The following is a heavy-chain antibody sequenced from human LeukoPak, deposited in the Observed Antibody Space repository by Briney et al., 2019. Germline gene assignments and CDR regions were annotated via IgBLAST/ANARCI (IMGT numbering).Heavy chain of an antibody. CDR3: ARSIAAAGHFDY. CDR2: INPSGGST. V-gene: IGHV1-46*01. CDR1: GYTFTSYY. D-gene: IGHD6-13*01. Sequence: ASVKVSCKASGYTFTSYYMHWVRQAPGQGLEWMGIINPSGGSTSYAQKFQGRVTMTRDTSISTAYMELSRLRSDDTAVYYCARSIAAAGHFDYWGQGTLVTVSS. J-gene: IGHJ4*02.